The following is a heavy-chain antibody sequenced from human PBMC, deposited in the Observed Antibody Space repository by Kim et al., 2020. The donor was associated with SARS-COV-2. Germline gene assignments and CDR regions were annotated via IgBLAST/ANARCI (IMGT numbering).Heavy chain of an antibody. D-gene: IGHD6-13*01. CDR2: INHSGST. CDR1: GGSFSGYY. V-gene: IGHV4-34*01. CDR3: ARGIPDRLYAGNGLFDP. J-gene: IGHJ2*01. Sequence: SETLSLTCAVYGGSFSGYYWSWIRQPPGKGLEWIGEINHSGSTNYNPSLKSRVTISVDTSKNQFSLKLSSVTAADTAVYCCARGIPDRLYAGNGLFDP.